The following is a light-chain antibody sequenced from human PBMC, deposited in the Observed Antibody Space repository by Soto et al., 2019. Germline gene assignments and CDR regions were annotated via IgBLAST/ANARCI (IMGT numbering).Light chain of an antibody. Sequence: EIVLTQSPGTLSLSPGERATLSCRASQSVSSDYLAWYQQKPGQAPRLLVYGASNRATGIPDRFSGSGSGTDFNFTISRLEPEDFAVYYCHQYGSSPLTFGGGTKVEIK. V-gene: IGKV3-20*01. CDR1: QSVSSDY. CDR3: HQYGSSPLT. CDR2: GAS. J-gene: IGKJ4*01.